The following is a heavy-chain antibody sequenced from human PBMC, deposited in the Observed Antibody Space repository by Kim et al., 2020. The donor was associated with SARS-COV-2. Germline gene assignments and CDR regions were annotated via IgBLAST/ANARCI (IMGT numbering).Heavy chain of an antibody. Sequence: GGSLRLSCAASGFTVSSNYISWVRQAPGKGLEWVSLIYSGGNTYYADSVKGRFTISRDNSKNTLYLQMNSLRAEDTAVYYCARVEKGTDYYDNSGYYFDYWGQGTLVTVSS. J-gene: IGHJ4*02. D-gene: IGHD3-22*01. CDR1: GFTVSSNY. CDR3: ARVEKGTDYYDNSGYYFDY. V-gene: IGHV3-53*01. CDR2: IYSGGNT.